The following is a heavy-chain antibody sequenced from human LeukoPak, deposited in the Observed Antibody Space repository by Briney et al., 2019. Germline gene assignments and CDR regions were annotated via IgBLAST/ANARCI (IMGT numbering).Heavy chain of an antibody. CDR3: ARPRSGSWYTAYDI. J-gene: IGHJ3*02. Sequence: GESLKISCQGSGYSFTSYWIAWVRQMPGKGLEWVGIINPGDSDTRYSPSFQGQVTISADKSIRTAYLQWSSLKVSDTAMYYCARPRSGSWYTAYDIWGQGTMVTVS. D-gene: IGHD6-13*01. V-gene: IGHV5-51*01. CDR1: GYSFTSYW. CDR2: INPGDSDT.